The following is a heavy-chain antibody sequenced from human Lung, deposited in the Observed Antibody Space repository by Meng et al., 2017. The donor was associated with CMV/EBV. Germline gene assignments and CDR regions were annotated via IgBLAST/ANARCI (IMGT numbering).Heavy chain of an antibody. CDR1: GFTFSNYA. CDR3: AWGVVTLGY. Sequence: GESLKISCAASGFTFSNYAMHWVRQAPGKGLEWVAVISYDGSNKYFADSVKGRFTISRDNSKNTLYLQMNSLRAEDTAVYYCAWGVVTLGYWGQGTLVTVSS. J-gene: IGHJ4*02. V-gene: IGHV3-30*04. CDR2: ISYDGSNK. D-gene: IGHD4-23*01.